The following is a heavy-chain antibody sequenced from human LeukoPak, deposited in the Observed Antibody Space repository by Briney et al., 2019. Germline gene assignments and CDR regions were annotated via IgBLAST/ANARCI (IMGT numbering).Heavy chain of an antibody. CDR1: GGSISSGSYY. Sequence: SETLSLTCTVSGGSISSGSYYWSWIRQPAGKGLEWIGRIYTSGSTNYNPSLKSRVTISVDTSKNQFSLKLSSVTAADTAVYYCARRPVSCSGGSCYSRYYYGMDVWGQGTTVTVSS. J-gene: IGHJ6*02. CDR2: IYTSGST. D-gene: IGHD2-15*01. CDR3: ARRPVSCSGGSCYSRYYYGMDV. V-gene: IGHV4-61*02.